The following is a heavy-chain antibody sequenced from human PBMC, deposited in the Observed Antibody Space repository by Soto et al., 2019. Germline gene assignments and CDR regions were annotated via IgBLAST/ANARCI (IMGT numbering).Heavy chain of an antibody. Sequence: SETLSLTCAVSGGSISSSNWWSWVRQPPGKGLERNGEIYHNGSNNYKPSLKNPITKSIDKSKNQFSLKLSSVTAAYTSVFYCARVEETTWYYYGMDVWGQGTTVTVSS. CDR2: IYHNGSN. CDR1: GGSISSSNW. J-gene: IGHJ6*02. D-gene: IGHD1-7*01. CDR3: ARVEETTWYYYGMDV. V-gene: IGHV4-4*02.